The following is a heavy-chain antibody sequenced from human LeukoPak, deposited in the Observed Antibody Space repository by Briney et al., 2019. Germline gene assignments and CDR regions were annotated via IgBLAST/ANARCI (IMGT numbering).Heavy chain of an antibody. CDR2: FHTSGNT. CDR1: GGPISSYY. Sequence: SETLSLTCTVSGGPISSYYWSWIRQPAGKGLEWIGRFHTSGNTDYNPSLMSRVTMSVDTSKNQFSLKLNSVTAADTAVYYCARQGITMVRGITGDYWGQGTLVTVSS. J-gene: IGHJ4*02. V-gene: IGHV4-4*07. CDR3: ARQGITMVRGITGDY. D-gene: IGHD3-10*01.